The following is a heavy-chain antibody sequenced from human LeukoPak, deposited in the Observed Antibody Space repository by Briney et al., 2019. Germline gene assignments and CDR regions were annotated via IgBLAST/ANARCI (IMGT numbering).Heavy chain of an antibody. D-gene: IGHD4-17*01. CDR3: GRDPNGDYVGAFSFQR. Sequence: PGGSLRLSCAASGFSSKNYAMVWVRQGPGKGLEWVSAIKGSGDGKDYADSVKGRFTISRDNSKNMLYLQMNSLRDDDTAVYYCGRDPNGDYVGAFSFQRWGQGTLVTVSS. J-gene: IGHJ1*01. V-gene: IGHV3-23*01. CDR2: IKGSGDGK. CDR1: GFSSKNYA.